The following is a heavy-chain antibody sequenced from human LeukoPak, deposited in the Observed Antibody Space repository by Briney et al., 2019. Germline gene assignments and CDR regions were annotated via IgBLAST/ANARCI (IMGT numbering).Heavy chain of an antibody. CDR2: ISSSGSTI. J-gene: IGHJ6*02. D-gene: IGHD2-2*01. V-gene: IGHV3-48*03. Sequence: GGSLRLSCAASGFTFSSYEMNWVRQASGKGLEWVSYISSSGSTIYYADTVKGRFTISRDNAKNSLYLQMNSLRAEDTAVYYCARDQLLAPYYYGMDVWGQGTTVTVSS. CDR3: ARDQLLAPYYYGMDV. CDR1: GFTFSSYE.